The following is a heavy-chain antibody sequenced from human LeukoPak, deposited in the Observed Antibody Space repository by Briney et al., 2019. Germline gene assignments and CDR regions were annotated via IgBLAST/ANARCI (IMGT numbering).Heavy chain of an antibody. V-gene: IGHV3-74*01. CDR1: GFTFSSYW. CDR3: AKGGYSSGWYKPLFDY. D-gene: IGHD6-19*01. Sequence: PGGSLRLSCAASGFTFSSYWMHWVRQAPGKGLVWVSRINTDGSSTSYADSVKGRFTISRDNAKNSLYLQMNSLRAEDTALYYCAKGGYSSGWYKPLFDYWGQGTLVTVSS. J-gene: IGHJ4*02. CDR2: INTDGSST.